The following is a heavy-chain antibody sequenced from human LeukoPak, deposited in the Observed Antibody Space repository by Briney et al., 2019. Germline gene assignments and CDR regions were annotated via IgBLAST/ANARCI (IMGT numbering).Heavy chain of an antibody. V-gene: IGHV3-30*02. J-gene: IGHJ4*02. CDR1: GFTFRSYA. CDR3: AKGSDSSGFYLDS. CDR2: MWNDGSTQ. D-gene: IGHD3-22*01. Sequence: GGSLRLSCAASGFTFRSYAMHWVRQAPGEGLEWVAYMWNDGSTQYYAEPVKGRFTISRDNSRNTVYLAMNSLRAEDSAVYHCAKGSDSSGFYLDSWGQGTLVTVSS.